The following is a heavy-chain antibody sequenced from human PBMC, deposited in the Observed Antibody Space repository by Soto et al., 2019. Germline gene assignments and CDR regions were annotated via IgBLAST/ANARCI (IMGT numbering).Heavy chain of an antibody. CDR1: GFTFSAFA. CDR2: IGVSVSET. Sequence: GGSLRLSCATSGFTFSAFAFSWVRQAPEKGLEWVSGIGVSVSETYYLDSVKGRFTVSRDNSKNTLYLYLNDLRVEDTAVYFCAKRAFTEPYYSAFDTWGRGTVVTVSS. D-gene: IGHD2-15*01. CDR3: AKRAFTEPYYSAFDT. V-gene: IGHV3-23*01. J-gene: IGHJ3*02.